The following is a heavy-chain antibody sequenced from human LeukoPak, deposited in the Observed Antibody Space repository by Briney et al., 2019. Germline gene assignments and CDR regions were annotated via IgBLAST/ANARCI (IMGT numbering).Heavy chain of an antibody. CDR3: ARRPYSSSWPFNY. CDR2: INHSGGST. J-gene: IGHJ4*02. CDR1: GVTFSGYY. D-gene: IGHD6-13*01. Sequence: SETLSLTCAVYGVTFSGYYWSWIRQPPGKGLEWIGEINHSGGSTNYNPSLKSRVTISVETSKNQFSLKVSSVTAADTAVYYCARRPYSSSWPFNYWGQGTVVTVSS. V-gene: IGHV4-34*01.